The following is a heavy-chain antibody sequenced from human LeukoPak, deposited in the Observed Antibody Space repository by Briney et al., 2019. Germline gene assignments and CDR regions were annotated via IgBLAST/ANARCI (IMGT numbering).Heavy chain of an antibody. D-gene: IGHD3-22*01. J-gene: IGHJ4*02. Sequence: SETLSLTCTVSGGSISSGDYYWSWIRQPPGKGLEWIGYIYYSGSTYYNPSLKSRVTISVDTSKNQFSLKLSSVTAADTAVYYCARGGGYDSSGPNYLFDYWGQGTLVTVSS. V-gene: IGHV4-30-4*01. CDR1: GGSISSGDYY. CDR3: ARGGGYDSSGPNYLFDY. CDR2: IYYSGST.